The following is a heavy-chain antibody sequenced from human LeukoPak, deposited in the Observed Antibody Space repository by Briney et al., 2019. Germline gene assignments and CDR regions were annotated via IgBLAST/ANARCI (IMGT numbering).Heavy chain of an antibody. CDR2: IYYSGST. Sequence: SETLSLTCTVSGGSISSYYWSWIRQPPGKGLEWIGYIYYSGSTNYSPSLKSRVTISVDTSKNQFSLKLSSVTAADTAVYYCARSPTTVVRYYFDYWGQGTLVTVSS. D-gene: IGHD4-23*01. CDR3: ARSPTTVVRYYFDY. V-gene: IGHV4-59*01. CDR1: GGSISSYY. J-gene: IGHJ4*02.